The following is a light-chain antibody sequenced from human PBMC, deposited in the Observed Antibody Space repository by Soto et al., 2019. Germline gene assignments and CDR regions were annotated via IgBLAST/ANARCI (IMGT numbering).Light chain of an antibody. J-gene: IGLJ2*01. V-gene: IGLV2-14*01. Sequence: QSALTQPASVSGSPGQSITISLTGTSSDVGGYNYVSWYQQHPGKAPKLMIYDVSNRPSGVSNRFSGSKSRNTASLTISGPQAEDEADFYCSSNTRSSTPVVFGGGTKVTVL. CDR1: SSDVGGYNY. CDR3: SSNTRSSTPVV. CDR2: DVS.